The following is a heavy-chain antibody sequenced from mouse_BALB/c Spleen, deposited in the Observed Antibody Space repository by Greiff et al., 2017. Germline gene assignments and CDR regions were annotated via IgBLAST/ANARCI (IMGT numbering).Heavy chain of an antibody. V-gene: IGHV2-5-1*01. Sequence: VQLVESGPSLVQPSQSLSITCTVSGFSLTSYGVHWVRQSPGKGLEWLGVIWRGGSTDYNAAFMSRLSITKDNSKSQVFFKMNSLQADDTAIYYCAKEGYGNYPAWFAYWGQGTLVTVSA. CDR1: GFSLTSYG. CDR3: AKEGYGNYPAWFAY. J-gene: IGHJ3*01. D-gene: IGHD2-1*01. CDR2: IWRGGST.